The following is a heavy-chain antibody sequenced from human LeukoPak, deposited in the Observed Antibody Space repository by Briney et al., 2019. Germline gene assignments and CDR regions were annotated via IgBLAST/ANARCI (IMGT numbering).Heavy chain of an antibody. D-gene: IGHD3-10*01. Sequence: ASVKVSCKASGYSFTSYDINWVRQATGQGLEWVGWMNPNSGNTGYAQKFQGRVTMTRNTSISTAYMELSSLRSEDTAVYYCARGRVLLWFGENRNWFDPWGQGTLVTVSS. V-gene: IGHV1-8*01. J-gene: IGHJ5*02. CDR2: MNPNSGNT. CDR1: GYSFTSYD. CDR3: ARGRVLLWFGENRNWFDP.